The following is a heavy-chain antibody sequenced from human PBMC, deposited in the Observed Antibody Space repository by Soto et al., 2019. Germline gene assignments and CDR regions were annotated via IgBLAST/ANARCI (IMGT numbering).Heavy chain of an antibody. J-gene: IGHJ3*02. CDR2: IYSSGFT. Sequence: PSETLSLTCIVSGDSVSSGGYYWSWIRQHPGKGLEWIGYIYSSGFTNYNPSLKSRVTISLDTSKNQFSLKLSSVTAADTAVYYCARALILTGYYIHDAFDIWGQGTMVTVSS. CDR3: ARALILTGYYIHDAFDI. V-gene: IGHV4-61*08. D-gene: IGHD3-9*01. CDR1: GDSVSSGGYY.